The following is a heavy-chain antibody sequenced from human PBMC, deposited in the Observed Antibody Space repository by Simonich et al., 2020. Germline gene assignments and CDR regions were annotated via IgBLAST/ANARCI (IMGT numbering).Heavy chain of an antibody. V-gene: IGHV1-2*02. CDR1: GYTFTGYY. Sequence: QVQLVQSGAEVKKPGASVKVSCKVSGYTFTGYYMHWGRQAPGQGLEWMGGINPNSGGTNVAQKFQGRGTRTRDTSISTAYMELSRLRSDDTAVYYCARGPRWTGDDAFDIWGQGTMVTVSS. D-gene: IGHD7-27*01. CDR2: INPNSGGT. CDR3: ARGPRWTGDDAFDI. J-gene: IGHJ3*02.